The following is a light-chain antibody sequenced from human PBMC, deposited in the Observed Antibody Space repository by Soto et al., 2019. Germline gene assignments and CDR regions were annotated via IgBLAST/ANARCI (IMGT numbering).Light chain of an antibody. CDR1: SSDVGSYNR. V-gene: IGLV2-18*02. J-gene: IGLJ1*01. CDR3: NSYTGSSTYV. Sequence: QSALTQPPSVSVSPGQSVAISCTGTSSDVGSYNRVSWYQQPPGAAPKLMIYEVSNRPSGVPDRFSGSKSGNTASLTISGLQAEDEADYYCNSYTGSSTYVFGTGTKLTVL. CDR2: EVS.